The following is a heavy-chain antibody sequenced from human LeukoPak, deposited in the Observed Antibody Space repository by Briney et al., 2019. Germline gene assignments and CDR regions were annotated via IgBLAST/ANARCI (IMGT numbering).Heavy chain of an antibody. Sequence: GGSLRLSCAASGFTFDDYAMSWVRQAPGKGLEWVAVMSYDGGNIQYADSVKGRFTISRDNSKNTLYLQMSSLRPEDTSVYYCAREGARGAVDVFDMWGQGTMVTVSS. CDR2: MSYDGGNI. CDR3: AREGARGAVDVFDM. J-gene: IGHJ3*02. CDR1: GFTFDDYA. V-gene: IGHV3-30*04. D-gene: IGHD6-19*01.